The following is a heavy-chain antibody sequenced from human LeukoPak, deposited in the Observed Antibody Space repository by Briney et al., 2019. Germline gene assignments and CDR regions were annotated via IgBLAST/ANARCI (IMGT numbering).Heavy chain of an antibody. CDR2: IYPGDSDT. Sequence: PGESLKISCKGSGYSFTSYWIGWVRQMPGKGLEWMGIIYPGDSDTRYSPSFQGQVTISADKSISTAYLQRSSLKASDTAMYYCALYDSSGYYSRGAFDIWGQGTMVTVSS. D-gene: IGHD3-22*01. CDR3: ALYDSSGYYSRGAFDI. J-gene: IGHJ3*02. CDR1: GYSFTSYW. V-gene: IGHV5-51*01.